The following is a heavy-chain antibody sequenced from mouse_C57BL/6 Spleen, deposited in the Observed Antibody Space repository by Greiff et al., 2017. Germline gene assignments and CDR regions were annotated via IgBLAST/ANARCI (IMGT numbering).Heavy chain of an antibody. J-gene: IGHJ2*01. V-gene: IGHV1-69*01. D-gene: IGHD1-1*01. CDR1: GYTFTSYW. CDR3: ARSTTVYFDY. Sequence: QVQLQQSGAELVMPGASVKLSCKASGYTFTSYWMHWVKQRPGQGLEWIGEIDPSDSYTNYNQKFKGKSTLTVDKSSSTAYMQLSSLTSEDSAVYYCARSTTVYFDYWGKGTTLTVSS. CDR2: IDPSDSYT.